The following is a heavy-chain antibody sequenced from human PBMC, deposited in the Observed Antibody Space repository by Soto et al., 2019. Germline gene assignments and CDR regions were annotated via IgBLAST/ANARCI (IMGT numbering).Heavy chain of an antibody. CDR1: GCTFSNAW. D-gene: IGHD3-22*01. Sequence: PGGSLRLSCAASGCTFSNAWMNWVRQAPGKGLEWVGRIKSKTDGGTTDYAAPVKGRFTISRDDSKNTLYLQMNSLKTEDTAVYYCTTETYYYDSSGSSGHWGQGTLVTVSS. V-gene: IGHV3-15*07. CDR2: IKSKTDGGTT. J-gene: IGHJ4*02. CDR3: TTETYYYDSSGSSGH.